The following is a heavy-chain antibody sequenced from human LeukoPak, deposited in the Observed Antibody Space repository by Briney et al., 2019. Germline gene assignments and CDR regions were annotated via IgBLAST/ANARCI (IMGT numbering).Heavy chain of an antibody. CDR3: ARGPARYYDFWSGYSYYMDV. V-gene: IGHV4-39*01. CDR1: GGSISSSSYY. D-gene: IGHD3-3*01. Sequence: PSETLSLTCTVSGGSISSSSYYWGWIRQPPGKGLEWIGSIYYSGSTYYNPSLKSRVTISVDTSKNQFSLKLSSVTAADTAVYYCARGPARYYDFWSGYSYYMDVWGKGTTVTVSS. CDR2: IYYSGST. J-gene: IGHJ6*03.